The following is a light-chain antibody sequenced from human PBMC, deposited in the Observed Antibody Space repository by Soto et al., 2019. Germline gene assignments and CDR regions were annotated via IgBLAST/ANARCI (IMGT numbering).Light chain of an antibody. V-gene: IGKV1-5*02. CDR1: QSMSNW. J-gene: IGKJ1*01. Sequence: DLQMTQSPSTLPPSVLYIFSVIFRASQSMSNWMAWYQQKTGTAPKRLIYHASTLESGVPSRFSGSGSGTEFTLTITSLKPEDFATYYCQKYNSYSFGQGTKVDI. CDR2: HAS. CDR3: QKYNSYS.